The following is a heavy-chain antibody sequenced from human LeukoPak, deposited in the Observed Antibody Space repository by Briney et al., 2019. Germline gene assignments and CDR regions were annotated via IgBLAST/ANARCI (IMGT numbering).Heavy chain of an antibody. CDR1: GFMFSNYW. CDR3: AAGAGWLIDW. V-gene: IGHV3-7*01. J-gene: IGHJ4*02. D-gene: IGHD6-19*01. CDR2: IEKDGSEI. Sequence: GGSLRLSCAASGFMFSNYWMNWVRQAPGKGMEWVAIIEKDGSEILYVDSVKGRFTISRDNAKNSLYLQMNSLRAEDTAVYYCAAGAGWLIDWWGQGTLVTVSS.